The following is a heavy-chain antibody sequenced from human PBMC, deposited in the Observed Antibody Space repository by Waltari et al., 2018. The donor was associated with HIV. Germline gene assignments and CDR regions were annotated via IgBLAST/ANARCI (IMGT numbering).Heavy chain of an antibody. D-gene: IGHD5-18*01. J-gene: IGHJ4*02. CDR1: GFPFSSYW. Sequence: EVQLVESGGGLVQPGGSLRLSCAASGFPFSSYWMSLVRQAPGKGLEWVANIKQDGSEKYYVDSVKGRFTISRDNAKNSLYLQMNSLRAEDTAVYYCARDLGYSYGYVSDYWGQGTLVTVSS. CDR3: ARDLGYSYGYVSDY. CDR2: IKQDGSEK. V-gene: IGHV3-7*01.